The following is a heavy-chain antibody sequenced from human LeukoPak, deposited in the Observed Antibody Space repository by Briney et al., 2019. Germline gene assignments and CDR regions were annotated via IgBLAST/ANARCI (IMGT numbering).Heavy chain of an antibody. CDR3: ARRAVSNVVVPAAPYYFDY. CDR2: ISAYNGNT. CDR1: GYTFTGYY. D-gene: IGHD2-2*01. J-gene: IGHJ4*02. V-gene: IGHV1-18*04. Sequence: GASVKVSCKASGYTFTGYYMHWVRQAPGQGLEWMGWISAYNGNTNCAQKLQGRVTMTTDTSTSTAYMELRSLRSDDTAVYYCARRAVSNVVVPAAPYYFDYWGQGTLVTVSS.